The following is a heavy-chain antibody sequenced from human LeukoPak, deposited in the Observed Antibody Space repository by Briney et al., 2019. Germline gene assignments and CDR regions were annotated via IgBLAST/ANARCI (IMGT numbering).Heavy chain of an antibody. J-gene: IGHJ4*02. D-gene: IGHD4-23*01. V-gene: IGHV3-23*01. CDR3: APNDYGGNFLFDY. Sequence: GGSLRLSCAASGFTFSNYAMSWVRQAPGKGLEWVSAISGSGGSTYYADSVKGRYTISRDNSKNTVYLQMNSLRAEDTAVYYCAPNDYGGNFLFDYWGQGTLVTVSS. CDR2: ISGSGGST. CDR1: GFTFSNYA.